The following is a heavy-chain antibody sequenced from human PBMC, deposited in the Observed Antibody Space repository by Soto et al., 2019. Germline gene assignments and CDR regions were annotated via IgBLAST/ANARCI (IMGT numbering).Heavy chain of an antibody. CDR3: ARGHSTDCSNGVCSFFYNHEMDV. D-gene: IGHD2-8*01. J-gene: IGHJ6*02. V-gene: IGHV4-30-4*01. Sequence: PSETLSLTCSVSGGSISSGYYYWSWIRQPPGKGLEWIGNIYYSGNTYYNPSLKSRLIISIDTSKNQFSLKVGSVTAADTAVYFCARGHSTDCSNGVCSFFYNHEMDVWGQGTTVTVSS. CDR2: IYYSGNT. CDR1: GGSISSGYYY.